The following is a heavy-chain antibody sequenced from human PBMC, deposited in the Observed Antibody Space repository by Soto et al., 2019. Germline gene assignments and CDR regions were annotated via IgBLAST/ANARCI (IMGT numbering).Heavy chain of an antibody. CDR3: AREYLAAGKPSQRYYYYYGMDV. Sequence: ASVKVSCKASGGTFSSYAISWVRQAPGQGLEWMGGIIPIFGGTNYAQKFQGWVTMTRDTSISTAYMELSRLRSDDTAVYYCAREYLAAGKPSQRYYYYYGMDVWGQGTTVTVSS. J-gene: IGHJ6*02. V-gene: IGHV1-2*04. CDR2: IIPIFGGT. CDR1: GGTFSSYA. D-gene: IGHD6-13*01.